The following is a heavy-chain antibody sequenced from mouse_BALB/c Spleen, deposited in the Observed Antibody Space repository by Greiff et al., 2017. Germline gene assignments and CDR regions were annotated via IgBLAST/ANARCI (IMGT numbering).Heavy chain of an antibody. V-gene: IGHV1-69*02. CDR2: IYPSDSYT. CDR3: TRQHDGFAY. J-gene: IGHJ3*01. CDR1: GYTFTSYW. Sequence: QVQLQQPGAELVRPGASVKLSCKASGYTFTSYWINWVKQRPGQGLEWIGNIYPSDSYTNYNQKFKDKATLTVDKSSSTAYMQLSSPTSEDSAVYYCTRQHDGFAYWGQGTLVTVSA. D-gene: IGHD2-12*01.